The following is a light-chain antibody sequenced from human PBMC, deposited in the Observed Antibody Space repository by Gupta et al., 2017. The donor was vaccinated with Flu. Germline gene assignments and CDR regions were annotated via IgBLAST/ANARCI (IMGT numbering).Light chain of an antibody. Sequence: RSSLSASVGDRVTITCRASQSISSYLSWYQQKTGKAPNLLIYDASNLQSGVPSRFSGSGSGTDFTLTISSLQPEDFATYYCQQYDSNPLTFGHGTKVDI. V-gene: IGKV1-39*01. CDR3: QQYDSNPLT. J-gene: IGKJ1*01. CDR1: QSISSY. CDR2: DAS.